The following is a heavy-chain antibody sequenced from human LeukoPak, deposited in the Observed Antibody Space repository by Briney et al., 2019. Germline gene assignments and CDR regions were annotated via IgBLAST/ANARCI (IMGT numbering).Heavy chain of an antibody. J-gene: IGHJ4*02. D-gene: IGHD5-18*01. Sequence: PGGSLRLSCAASGFTFSSYSMNWVRQAPGKGLEWVSYISSSSSTIYYADSVKGRFTISRDNAKNSLYLRMNSLRAEDTAVYYCARGGDPEIPLWLRDFDYWGQGTLVTVSS. V-gene: IGHV3-48*01. CDR1: GFTFSSYS. CDR3: ARGGDPEIPLWLRDFDY. CDR2: ISSSSSTI.